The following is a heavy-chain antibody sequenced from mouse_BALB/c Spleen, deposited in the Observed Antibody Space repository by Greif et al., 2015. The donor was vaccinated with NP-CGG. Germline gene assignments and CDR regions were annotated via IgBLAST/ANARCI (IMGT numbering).Heavy chain of an antibody. CDR3: ANYRYDGYYYAMDY. CDR1: GYTFTSYV. Sequence: EVKLVESGPELVKPGASVKMSCKASGYTFTSYVMHWVKQKPGQGLEWIGYINPYNDGTKYNEKFKGKATLTSDKSSSTAYMELSSLTSEDSAVYYCANYRYDGYYYAMDYWGQGTSVTVSS. V-gene: IGHV1-14*01. J-gene: IGHJ4*01. D-gene: IGHD2-14*01. CDR2: INPYNDGT.